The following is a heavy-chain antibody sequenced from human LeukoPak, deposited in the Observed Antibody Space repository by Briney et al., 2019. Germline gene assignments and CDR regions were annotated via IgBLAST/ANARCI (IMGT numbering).Heavy chain of an antibody. Sequence: GGSLRLSCAASGFTFSSYGMHWVRQAPGKGLEWVAVISYDGSNKYYADSVKGRFTISRDNSKNTLYLQMNSLRAEDTAVYYSAKPYYYDSSGYYKPYYFDYWGQGTLVTVSS. J-gene: IGHJ4*02. D-gene: IGHD3-22*01. V-gene: IGHV3-30*18. CDR3: AKPYYYDSSGYYKPYYFDY. CDR1: GFTFSSYG. CDR2: ISYDGSNK.